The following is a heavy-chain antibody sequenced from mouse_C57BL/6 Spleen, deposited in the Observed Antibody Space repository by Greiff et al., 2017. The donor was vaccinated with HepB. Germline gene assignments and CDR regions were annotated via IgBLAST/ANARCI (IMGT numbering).Heavy chain of an antibody. Sequence: VQRVESGPELVKPGASVKISCKASGYAFSSSWMNWVKQRPGKGLEWIGRIYPGDGDTNYNGKFKGKATLTADKSSSTAYMQLSSLTSEDSAVYFCAREDDYDGFDYWGQGTTLTVSS. J-gene: IGHJ2*01. CDR3: AREDDYDGFDY. CDR1: GYAFSSSW. V-gene: IGHV1-82*01. CDR2: IYPGDGDT. D-gene: IGHD2-4*01.